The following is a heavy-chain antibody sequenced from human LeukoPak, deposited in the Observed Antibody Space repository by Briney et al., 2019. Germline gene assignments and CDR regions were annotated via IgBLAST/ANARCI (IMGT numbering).Heavy chain of an antibody. J-gene: IGHJ5*02. CDR2: IYSGGST. CDR3: ARAAAETGSFRDNWFDP. V-gene: IGHV3-66*02. D-gene: IGHD3-9*01. Sequence: GGSLRLSCAASGFTFSSYSMNWVRQAPGKGLEWVSVIYSGGSTYYADSVKGRLTISRDNSKNTLYLQMNSLRGEDTAVYYCARAAAETGSFRDNWFDPWGQGTLVTVSS. CDR1: GFTFSSYS.